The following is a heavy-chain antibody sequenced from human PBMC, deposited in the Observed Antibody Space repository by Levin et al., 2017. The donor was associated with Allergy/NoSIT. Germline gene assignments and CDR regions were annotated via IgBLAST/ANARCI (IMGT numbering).Heavy chain of an antibody. CDR3: ARWGGYCSSTSCYEGWFDP. CDR1: GGSISSGGYY. V-gene: IGHV4-31*03. J-gene: IGHJ5*02. Sequence: SQTLSLTCTVSGGSISSGGYYWSWIRQHPGKGLEWIGYIYYSGSTYYNPSLKSRVTISVDTSKNQFSLKLSSVTAADTAVYYCARWGGYCSSTSCYEGWFDPWGQGTLVTVSS. CDR2: IYYSGST. D-gene: IGHD2-2*01.